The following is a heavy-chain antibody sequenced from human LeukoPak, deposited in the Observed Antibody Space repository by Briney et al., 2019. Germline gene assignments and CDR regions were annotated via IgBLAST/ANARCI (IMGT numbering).Heavy chain of an antibody. CDR3: ARGSSSKFDY. V-gene: IGHV3-30*03. CDR1: GFTFSSYG. Sequence: GGSLRLSCAASGFTFSSYGMHWVRQAPGKGLEWVAVISYDGSNKYYADSVKGRFTISRDNSKNTLYVQMNSLRAEDTAVYYCARGSSSKFDYWAREPWSPSPQ. J-gene: IGHJ4*02. CDR2: ISYDGSNK. D-gene: IGHD6-6*01.